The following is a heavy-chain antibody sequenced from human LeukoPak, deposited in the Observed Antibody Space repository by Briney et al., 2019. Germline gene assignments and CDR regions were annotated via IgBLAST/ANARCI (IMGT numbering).Heavy chain of an antibody. V-gene: IGHV3-9*01. D-gene: IGHD2-2*01. J-gene: IGHJ6*02. CDR1: GFTFDDYA. Sequence: GGSLRLSCAASGFTFDDYAMRWVRQVPGKGLEWVSTISWHSGNIVYADSVKGRFTISRDSTKSSLYLQMNSLRAEDTAIYYCAKDGMPKTPGHCSTTTCYYYFHMDAWGQGTTVTVSS. CDR3: AKDGMPKTPGHCSTTTCYYYFHMDA. CDR2: ISWHSGNI.